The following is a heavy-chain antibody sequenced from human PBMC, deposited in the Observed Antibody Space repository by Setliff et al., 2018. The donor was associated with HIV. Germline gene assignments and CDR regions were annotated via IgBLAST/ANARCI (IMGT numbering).Heavy chain of an antibody. J-gene: IGHJ4*02. Sequence: SVKVSCKASGGTFSNYGISWVRQAPGQGLEWMGRSIPILGIGNDEQAQKFKGRVTFTADKSTSTVYMELSSLRSEDTAVYYCAREHGTSSLKDWGQGTLVTVSS. CDR2: SIPILGIG. CDR3: AREHGTSSLKD. D-gene: IGHD6-6*01. V-gene: IGHV1-69*04. CDR1: GGTFSNYG.